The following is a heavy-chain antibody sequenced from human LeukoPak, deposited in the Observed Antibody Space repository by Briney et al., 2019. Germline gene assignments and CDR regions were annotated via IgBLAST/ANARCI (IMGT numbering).Heavy chain of an antibody. CDR3: ARDTWLQSGYYFDY. Sequence: GGSLRLSCAASAFTFSSYSMNWVRQAPGKGLEWVSSITSSSRFIYYADSVKGRFTISRDNAKNSLYLQMNSLRAEDTAVYYCARDTWLQSGYYFDYWGQGTLVTVSS. CDR2: ITSSSRFI. V-gene: IGHV3-21*01. D-gene: IGHD5-24*01. CDR1: AFTFSSYS. J-gene: IGHJ4*02.